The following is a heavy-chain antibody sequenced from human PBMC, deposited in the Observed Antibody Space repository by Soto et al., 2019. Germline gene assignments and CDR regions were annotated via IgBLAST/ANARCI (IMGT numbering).Heavy chain of an antibody. V-gene: IGHV4-31*03. Sequence: QVQLQESGPGLVKPSQTLSLTCTVTGGSINGGNYYWSWIRQPPGKGLEWIGYISDSGNTFYTPSLASRLTVSIDTSQNYFTLELTSVTASDTAIYYCARDLKNDSGDYIVLDAFDVWGHGTMVTVSS. CDR2: ISDSGNT. CDR3: ARDLKNDSGDYIVLDAFDV. J-gene: IGHJ3*01. D-gene: IGHD4-17*01. CDR1: GGSINGGNYY.